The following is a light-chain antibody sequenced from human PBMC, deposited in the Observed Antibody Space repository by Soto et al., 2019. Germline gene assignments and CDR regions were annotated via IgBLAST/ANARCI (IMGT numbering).Light chain of an antibody. CDR2: EGS. CDR1: SSDVGAYDL. Sequence: QSVLTQPASVSGSPGQSITISCTGTSSDVGAYDLVSWYQHHPGKVPKLIIYEGSKRPSGVSNRFSGSKSGNTASLTISGLQAEDEADYYCCSYAGSSTWVFGTGTKVTVL. V-gene: IGLV2-23*01. J-gene: IGLJ1*01. CDR3: CSYAGSSTWV.